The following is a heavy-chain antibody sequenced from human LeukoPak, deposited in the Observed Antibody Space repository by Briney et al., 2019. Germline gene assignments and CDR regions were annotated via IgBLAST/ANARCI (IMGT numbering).Heavy chain of an antibody. D-gene: IGHD2-2*02. CDR3: ARGYSLGYCSSTSCYTYSSSSRNWFDP. J-gene: IGHJ5*02. CDR2: INHSGST. Sequence: SETLSLTCAVYGGSFSGYYWSWIRQPPGKGLEWIGEINHSGSTNYNPSLKSRVTISVDTSKNQFSLKLSSVTAADTAVYYCARGYSLGYCSSTSCYTYSSSSRNWFDPWGQGTLVTVSS. CDR1: GGSFSGYY. V-gene: IGHV4-34*01.